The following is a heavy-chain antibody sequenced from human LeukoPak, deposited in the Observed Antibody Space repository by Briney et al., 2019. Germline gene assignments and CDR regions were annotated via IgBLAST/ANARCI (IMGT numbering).Heavy chain of an antibody. CDR1: GYTFTGYY. CDR3: ARDPDYYLGDP. J-gene: IGHJ5*02. CDR2: INHNSGGT. Sequence: GASVKVSCKACGYTFTGYYMHWVRQAPGQRLEWMGWINHNSGGTNYAQKFQGRVTMTRDTSISTAYMELSRLRSDDTAVYYCARDPDYYLGDPWGQGTLVTVSS. V-gene: IGHV1-2*02. D-gene: IGHD3-16*01.